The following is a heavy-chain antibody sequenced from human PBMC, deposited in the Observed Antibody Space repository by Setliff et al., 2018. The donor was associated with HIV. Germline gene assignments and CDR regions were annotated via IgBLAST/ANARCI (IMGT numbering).Heavy chain of an antibody. V-gene: IGHV3-23*01. Sequence: GGSLRLSCAVSGFTFSGYGMSWVRQASGKGLEWVSGISAGGGGTNYADSVKGRFTISRDNSKNTLYLQMNSRRAEDTAVYYCARLGIGRYCNISSCYLNQWGQGTLVTVSS. CDR1: GFTFSGYG. D-gene: IGHD6-19*01. CDR3: ARLGIGRYCNISSCYLNQ. J-gene: IGHJ4*02. CDR2: ISAGGGGT.